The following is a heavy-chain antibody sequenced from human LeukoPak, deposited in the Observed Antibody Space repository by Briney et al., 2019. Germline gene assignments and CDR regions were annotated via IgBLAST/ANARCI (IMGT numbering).Heavy chain of an antibody. CDR3: WGSREGGPTYWFDP. Sequence: GGSLRLSCAASGFTFSSYAMHWVRQAPGKGLEWLTVISYDGNNKYYADSLRGRFTISRDNSKDTLHLQMNSLRAEDTAVYYWWGSREGGPTYWFDPWGQGTLVTVSS. CDR1: GFTFSSYA. J-gene: IGHJ5*02. D-gene: IGHD1-26*01. V-gene: IGHV3-30*04. CDR2: ISYDGNNK.